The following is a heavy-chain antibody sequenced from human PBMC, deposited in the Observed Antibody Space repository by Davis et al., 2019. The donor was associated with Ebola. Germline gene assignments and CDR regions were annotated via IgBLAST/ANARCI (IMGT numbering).Heavy chain of an antibody. J-gene: IGHJ4*02. V-gene: IGHV3-53*01. D-gene: IGHD1-14*01. CDR3: ATVRYDLGQAY. CDR2: IHSGGST. CDR1: GFTFSSYW. Sequence: GESLKISCAASGFTFSSYWMSWVRQAPGKGLEWVSIIHSGGSTHYADSVKGRFTVSRDDSKNTLYLQMNSLRVDDTAVYYCATVRYDLGQAYWGQGTLVTVSS.